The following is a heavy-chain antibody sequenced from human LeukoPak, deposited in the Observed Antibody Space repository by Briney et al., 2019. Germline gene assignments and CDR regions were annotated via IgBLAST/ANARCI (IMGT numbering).Heavy chain of an antibody. CDR1: GFTFSSYW. J-gene: IGHJ4*02. Sequence: GGSLRLSCAASGFTFSSYWMSWVRQAPGKGLEWVANIKQDGSEKYYVDSVKGRFTISRDNAKNSLYLQMNSLRAEDTAVYYCARDRGGEMATIYFDYWGQGTLVTVSS. V-gene: IGHV3-7*01. CDR3: ARDRGGEMATIYFDY. CDR2: IKQDGSEK. D-gene: IGHD5-24*01.